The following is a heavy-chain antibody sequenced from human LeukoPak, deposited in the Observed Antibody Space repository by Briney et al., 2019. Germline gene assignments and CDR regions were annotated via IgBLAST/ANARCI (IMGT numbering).Heavy chain of an antibody. CDR1: GFTVSSNS. CDR3: ARRAGEYSHPYDY. V-gene: IGHV3-53*01. Sequence: GGSLRLSCTVSGFTVSSNSMSWVRQAPGKGLEWVSFIYSGGNTHYSDSVKGRFTISGDNSKNTLYLQMNSLRADDTAVYYCARRAGEYSHPYDYWGQGTLVTVSS. D-gene: IGHD4-17*01. J-gene: IGHJ4*02. CDR2: IYSGGNT.